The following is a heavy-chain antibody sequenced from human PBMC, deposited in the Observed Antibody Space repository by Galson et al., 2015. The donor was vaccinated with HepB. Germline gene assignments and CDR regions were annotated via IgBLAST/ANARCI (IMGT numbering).Heavy chain of an antibody. CDR3: AREGWLVRDDAFDI. J-gene: IGHJ3*02. D-gene: IGHD6-19*01. V-gene: IGHV1-2*06. Sequence: SVKVSCKASGYTFTGYYMHWVRQAPRQGLEWMGRINPNGGGTNYAQKFQGRVTMTRDTSISTAYMELSRLRSDDTAVYYCAREGWLVRDDAFDIWGQGTMVTVSS. CDR1: GYTFTGYY. CDR2: INPNGGGT.